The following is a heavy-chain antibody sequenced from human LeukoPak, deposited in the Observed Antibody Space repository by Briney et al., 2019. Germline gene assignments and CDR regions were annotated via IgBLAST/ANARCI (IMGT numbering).Heavy chain of an antibody. CDR3: ARPRSSGPTNAFDI. CDR1: GFTFSSYG. Sequence: GGSLRLSCAASGFTFSSYGMHWVRQAPGKGLEWVAFIRYDGSNKYYADSVKGRFTISRDNSKNTLYLQMNSLRAEDTAMYYCARPRSSGPTNAFDIWGQGTMVTVSS. CDR2: IRYDGSNK. D-gene: IGHD6-19*01. J-gene: IGHJ3*02. V-gene: IGHV3-30*02.